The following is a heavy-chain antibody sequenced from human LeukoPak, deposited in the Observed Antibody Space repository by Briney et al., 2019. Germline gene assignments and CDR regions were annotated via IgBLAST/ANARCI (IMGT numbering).Heavy chain of an antibody. V-gene: IGHV1-8*01. CDR1: GYTFTNYD. CDR2: INPNSGYT. D-gene: IGHD6-13*01. CDR3: ARGNRVYSSSWSSLAFDI. J-gene: IGHJ3*02. Sequence: ASVKVSCKASGYTFTNYDINWVRQATGQGLEWMGWINPNSGYTGYAQKFQGRVTMTRNTSISTAYMDLSSLRSEDTAVYYCARGNRVYSSSWSSLAFDIWGQGTMVIVSS.